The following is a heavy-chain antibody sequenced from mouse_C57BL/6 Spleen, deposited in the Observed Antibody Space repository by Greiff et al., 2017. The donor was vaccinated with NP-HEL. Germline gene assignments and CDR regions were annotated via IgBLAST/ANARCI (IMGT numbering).Heavy chain of an antibody. J-gene: IGHJ3*01. Sequence: VQLKQSGPELVKPGASVKIPCKASGYTFTDYNMDWVKQIHGKSLEWIGDINPNNGGTIYNQKFKGKATLTVDKSSSTAYMELRSLTSEDTAVYYCARGYYGSRSDWWFAYWGQGTLVTVSA. CDR3: ARGYYGSRSDWWFAY. CDR2: INPNNGGT. V-gene: IGHV1-18*01. D-gene: IGHD1-1*01. CDR1: GYTFTDYN.